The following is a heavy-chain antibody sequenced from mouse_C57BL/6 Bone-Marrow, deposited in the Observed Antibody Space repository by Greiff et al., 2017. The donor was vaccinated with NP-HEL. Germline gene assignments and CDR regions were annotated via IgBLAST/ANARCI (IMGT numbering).Heavy chain of an antibody. CDR2: IWWVVDK. CDR3: ARIWGGSNYGFAY. V-gene: IGHV8-8*01. Sequence: QVTLKVCGPGILQPSQTLSLTCSFSGFSLRTFGMGVGWIRQPSGKGLEWLAHIWWVVDKSYNPALKSRLTISKDTSKNHVFLKIANVDTADTATYYCARIWGGSNYGFAYWGQGTLVTVSA. D-gene: IGHD2-5*01. J-gene: IGHJ3*01. CDR1: GFSLRTFGMG.